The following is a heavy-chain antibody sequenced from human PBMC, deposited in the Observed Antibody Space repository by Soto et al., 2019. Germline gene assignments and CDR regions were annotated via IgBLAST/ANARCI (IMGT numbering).Heavy chain of an antibody. V-gene: IGHV3-30*04. CDR3: TTSRDADNFYSYYGTDV. CDR1: GVTFSSYA. D-gene: IGHD1-1*01. CDR2: ILHDGSNK. Sequence: QVQLVESGGGVVQPGTSLRLSCAASGVTFSSYAMHWVRQTPGKGLEWVAQILHDGSNKYYADSVKGRFTITRDNSKNTLYPQVSCPRAEDTAVYYCTTSRDADNFYSYYGTDVWGQGTSVTVSS. J-gene: IGHJ6*02.